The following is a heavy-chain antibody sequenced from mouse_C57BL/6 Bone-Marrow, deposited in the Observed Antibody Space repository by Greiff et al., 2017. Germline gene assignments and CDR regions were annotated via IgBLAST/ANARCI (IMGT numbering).Heavy chain of an antibody. CDR2: IYPGSGNT. J-gene: IGHJ3*01. CDR3: ARRGDYGSSGGFAY. CDR1: GYTFTDYY. V-gene: IGHV1-76*01. D-gene: IGHD1-1*01. Sequence: QVQLQQSGAELVRPGASVKLSCKASGYTFTDYYINWVKQRPGQGLEWIARIYPGSGNTYYNEKFKGKATLTAEQSSSTAYMQLSSLTSEDSAVYFCARRGDYGSSGGFAYWGQGTLVTVSA.